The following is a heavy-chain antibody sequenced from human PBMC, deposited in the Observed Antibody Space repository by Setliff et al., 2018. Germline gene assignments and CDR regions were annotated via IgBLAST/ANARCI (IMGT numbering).Heavy chain of an antibody. D-gene: IGHD1-7*01. V-gene: IGHV3-23*03. CDR1: GFTSSTYA. J-gene: IGHJ4*02. Sequence: PGGSLRLSCVASGFTSSTYAMSWVRQAPGKGLEWVSTIYSGDRNTFYIDSVKGRFTIFRDASKNTLYLQMTSLRAEDTAVYYCAKPQVELRWGFESWGQGTLVTVSS. CDR2: IYSGDRNT. CDR3: AKPQVELRWGFES.